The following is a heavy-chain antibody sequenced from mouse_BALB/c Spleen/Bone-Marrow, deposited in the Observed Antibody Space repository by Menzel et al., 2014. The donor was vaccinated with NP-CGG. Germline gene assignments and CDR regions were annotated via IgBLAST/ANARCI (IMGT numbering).Heavy chain of an antibody. CDR1: GYTFTDYA. Sequence: QVTLKVCGAELVRPGVSVKISCKGSGYTFTDYAMHWVKQSHAKSLEWIGVISTYYGDATYNQKFEGKATMTVDKSSSTAYMELARLTSEDSAIYYCARDLDYWGQGTTLTVSS. CDR2: ISTYYGDA. CDR3: ARDLDY. V-gene: IGHV1S137*01. J-gene: IGHJ2*01.